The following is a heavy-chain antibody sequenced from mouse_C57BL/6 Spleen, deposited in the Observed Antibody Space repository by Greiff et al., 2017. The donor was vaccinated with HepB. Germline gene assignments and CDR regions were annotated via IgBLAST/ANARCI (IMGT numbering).Heavy chain of an antibody. CDR2: IHPSDSDT. Sequence: QVQLKQPGAELVKPGASVKVSCKASGYTFTSYWMHWVKQRPGQGLEWIGRIHPSDSDTNYNQKFKGKATLTVDKSSSTAYMQLSSLTSEDSAVYYCAMDYYYGSSLDYWGQGTTLTVSS. CDR3: AMDYYYGSSLDY. V-gene: IGHV1-74*01. CDR1: GYTFTSYW. D-gene: IGHD1-1*01. J-gene: IGHJ2*01.